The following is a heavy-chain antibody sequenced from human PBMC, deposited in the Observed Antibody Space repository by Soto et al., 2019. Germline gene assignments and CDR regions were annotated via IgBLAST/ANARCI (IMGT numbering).Heavy chain of an antibody. CDR3: ARDRGPPRYPYYGMHX. CDR1: GLTFSTYW. CDR2: INQDGSGE. J-gene: IGHJ6*02. Sequence: PGGSLRLSFAASGLTFSTYWMSWVRQAPGKGLEWVGNINQDGSGENYVDSVKVRFTISRDNSKNSLYLQMNSLRAEDTAVYYCARDRGPPRYPYYGMHXWGQATTVTVS. V-gene: IGHV3-7*01. D-gene: IGHD1-1*01.